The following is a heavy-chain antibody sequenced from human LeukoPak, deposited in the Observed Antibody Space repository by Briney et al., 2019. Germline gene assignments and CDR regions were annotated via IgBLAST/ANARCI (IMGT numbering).Heavy chain of an antibody. V-gene: IGHV3-23*01. Sequence: GGSLRLSCAASGFTFSSYAMSWVRQAPGKGLEWVSAISGSGGSTYYADSVKDRFTISRDNSKNTLYLQMNSLRAEDTAVYYCAREIVVVVAATRYYYYGMDVWGQGTTVTVSS. CDR3: AREIVVVVAATRYYYYGMDV. D-gene: IGHD2-15*01. J-gene: IGHJ6*02. CDR2: ISGSGGST. CDR1: GFTFSSYA.